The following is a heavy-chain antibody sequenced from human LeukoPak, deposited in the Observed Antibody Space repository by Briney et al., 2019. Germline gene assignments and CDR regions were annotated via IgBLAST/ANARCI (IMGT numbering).Heavy chain of an antibody. Sequence: SETLSLTCTVSGGSISSYYWSWIRQPAGKGLEWIGRIYTSGSTNYNPSLKSRVTMSVDTSKNQFSLKLSSVTAADTAVYYCARDLGIYCSSISCPPDYWGQGTLVTVSS. CDR1: GGSISSYY. D-gene: IGHD2-2*01. CDR3: ARDLGIYCSSISCPPDY. V-gene: IGHV4-4*07. J-gene: IGHJ4*02. CDR2: IYTSGST.